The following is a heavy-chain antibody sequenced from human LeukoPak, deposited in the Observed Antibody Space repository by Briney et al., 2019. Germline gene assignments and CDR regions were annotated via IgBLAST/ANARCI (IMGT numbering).Heavy chain of an antibody. CDR3: ARGPPYGGYVNY. D-gene: IGHD5-12*01. V-gene: IGHV1-46*01. J-gene: IGHJ4*02. CDR1: GYTFTSYY. CDR2: INPSGGST. Sequence: ASVKVSCKAPGYTFTSYYMHWVRQAPGQGLGWMGMINPSGGSTTYAQKFQGRVTLTRDTSTSTVYMELSSLRSEDTAVYHCARGPPYGGYVNYWGQGTLVTVSS.